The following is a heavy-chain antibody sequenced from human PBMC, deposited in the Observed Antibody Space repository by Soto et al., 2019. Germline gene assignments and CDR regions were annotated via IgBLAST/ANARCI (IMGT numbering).Heavy chain of an antibody. CDR1: GFTLSRYS. V-gene: IGHV3-48*01. Sequence: EVPLVESGGGLVQPGGSLRLSCVASGFTLSRYSMNWVRQAPGKGLEWVSYISRSSSTIYYAASVKGRFTISRDNAENSLYLQMHSMRAEDTAVYYCARVLAGGTPEYWWQGTRVTVSS. J-gene: IGHJ4*02. CDR2: ISRSSSTI. D-gene: IGHD1-1*01. CDR3: ARVLAGGTPEY.